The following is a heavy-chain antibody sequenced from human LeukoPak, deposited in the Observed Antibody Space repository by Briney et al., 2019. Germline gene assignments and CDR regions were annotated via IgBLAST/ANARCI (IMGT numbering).Heavy chain of an antibody. Sequence: ASVKVSCKASGYTFTGYFMHWVRQAPGHGLKWMGWINPNSGGTNYAQKFQGRVTMTRDTSSSTAYMELSRLRSDDTAGYYCARVGYYDSSGYYPLDAFDIGGQGTIDTVSS. D-gene: IGHD3-22*01. J-gene: IGHJ3*02. CDR3: ARVGYYDSSGYYPLDAFDI. V-gene: IGHV1-2*02. CDR1: GYTFTGYF. CDR2: INPNSGGT.